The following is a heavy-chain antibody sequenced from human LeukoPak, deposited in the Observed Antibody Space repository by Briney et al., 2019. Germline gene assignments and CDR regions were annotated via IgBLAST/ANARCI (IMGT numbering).Heavy chain of an antibody. V-gene: IGHV3-23*01. CDR2: ISGSGGST. CDR1: GFTFSSYA. CDR3: ARDSFYGFWSGLDFDY. D-gene: IGHD3-3*01. Sequence: GGSLSLSCAASGFTFSSYAMSWVRQAPGKGLEWVSAISGSGGSTYYADSVKGRFTISRDNAKNSLYLQMNSLRDEDTAVYYCARDSFYGFWSGLDFDYWGQGTLVTVSS. J-gene: IGHJ4*02.